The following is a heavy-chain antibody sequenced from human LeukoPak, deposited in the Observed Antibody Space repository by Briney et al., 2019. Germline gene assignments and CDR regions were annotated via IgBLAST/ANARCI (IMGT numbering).Heavy chain of an antibody. CDR2: IFYSGST. D-gene: IGHD3-22*01. V-gene: IGHV4-39*07. CDR1: SFTSYW. CDR3: ARDVYYYDSGGYYYFDY. Sequence: SFTSYWIGWIRQPPGKGLEWIGNIFYSGSTYYSPSLKSRVTISLDTSKNQFSLKLSSVTAADTAVYYCARDVYYYDSGGYYYFDYWGQGTLVTVSS. J-gene: IGHJ4*02.